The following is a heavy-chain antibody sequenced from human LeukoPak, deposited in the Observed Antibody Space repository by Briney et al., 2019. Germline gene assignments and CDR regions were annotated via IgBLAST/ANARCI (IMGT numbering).Heavy chain of an antibody. CDR3: ARHEFGELYNWFDP. V-gene: IGHV4-59*08. Sequence: SETLSLTCTVSGGSISSYYWSWIRQPPGRGLEWIGYIYYSGSTNCNPSLKSRVTISVDTSKNQFSLKLSSVTAADTAVYYCARHEFGELYNWFDPWGQGTLVTVSS. CDR2: IYYSGST. CDR1: GGSISSYY. J-gene: IGHJ5*02. D-gene: IGHD3-10*01.